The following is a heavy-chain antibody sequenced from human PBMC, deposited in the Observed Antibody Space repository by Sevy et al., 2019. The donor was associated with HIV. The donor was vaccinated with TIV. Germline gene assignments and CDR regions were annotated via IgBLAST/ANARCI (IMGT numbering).Heavy chain of an antibody. CDR1: GFTFSYFS. D-gene: IGHD1-1*01. CDR2: ISYDGSNE. V-gene: IGHV3-30-3*01. CDR3: ALERLSSDVAEYFEN. J-gene: IGHJ1*01. Sequence: LSLTCAASGFTFSYFSMHWVRQAPGKGLEWVATISYDGSNEHYADSVKGRFTISRDNSKNALYLQMNSLRAEDTAVYSCALERLSSDVAEYFENWGQGTLVTASS.